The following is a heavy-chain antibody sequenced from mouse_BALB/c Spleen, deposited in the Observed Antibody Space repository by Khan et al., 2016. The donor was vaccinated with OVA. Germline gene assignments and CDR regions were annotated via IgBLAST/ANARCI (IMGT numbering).Heavy chain of an antibody. Sequence: VQLQESGAELMKPGASVKISCKATGYTFSSYWIEWVKQRPGHGPEWIGEILPGTGSANYNEKFKGKATFTADTSSKTAYMHLSSLTSEDSAVYYCARGYFFDYWGQGTTLTVSS. CDR3: ARGYFFDY. V-gene: IGHV1-9*01. J-gene: IGHJ2*01. CDR1: GYTFSSYW. CDR2: ILPGTGSA. D-gene: IGHD1-1*01.